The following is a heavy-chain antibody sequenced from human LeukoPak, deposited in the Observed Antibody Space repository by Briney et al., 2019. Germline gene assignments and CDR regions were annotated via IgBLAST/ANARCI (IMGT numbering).Heavy chain of an antibody. D-gene: IGHD3-3*01. CDR2: IYYSGST. CDR3: RGFLEDHYYYYGMDV. CDR1: GGSISSYY. Sequence: SETLSLTCTVSGGSISSYYWSWIRQPPGKGLEWIGYIYYSGSTYYNPSLKSRVTISVDTSKNQFSLKLSSVTAADTAVYYCRGFLEDHYYYYGMDVWGQGTTVTVSS. J-gene: IGHJ6*02. V-gene: IGHV4-59*06.